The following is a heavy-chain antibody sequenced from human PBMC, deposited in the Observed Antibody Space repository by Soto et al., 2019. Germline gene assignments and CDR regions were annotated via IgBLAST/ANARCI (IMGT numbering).Heavy chain of an antibody. CDR2: IDGETST. D-gene: IGHD2-21*01. CDR3: VKDYIMTDCRGDDCYFFDD. J-gene: IGHJ4*02. CDR1: GFTFSNYA. V-gene: IGHV3-23*01. Sequence: EVQLLESGGGLVQPGGSPRLSCAASGFTFSNYAMSWVRQAPGTGLEWVSGIDGETSTYYADSVKGRFTISRDNSKNTVYLQMNSLRAEDSAVYFCVKDYIMTDCRGDDCYFFDDWGQGTLVTVSS.